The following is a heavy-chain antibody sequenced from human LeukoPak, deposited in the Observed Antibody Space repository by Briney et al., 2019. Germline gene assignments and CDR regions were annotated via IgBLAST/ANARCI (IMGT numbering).Heavy chain of an antibody. D-gene: IGHD1-26*01. J-gene: IGHJ6*03. CDR3: TKDSRWDSGFYYYYYMDV. CDR1: GFTFSSYA. Sequence: GGSLRLSCAASGFTFSSYAMSWVRQAPGKGLEWVSRISGGGGSAFYADSVKGRFTISRDNSKNTVFLQMNSLMAEDTATYHRTKDSRWDSGFYYYYYMDVWGKGTTVTVSS. V-gene: IGHV3-23*01. CDR2: ISGGGGSA.